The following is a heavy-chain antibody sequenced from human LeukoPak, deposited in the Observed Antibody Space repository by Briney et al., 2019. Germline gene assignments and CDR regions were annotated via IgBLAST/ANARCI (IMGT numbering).Heavy chain of an antibody. D-gene: IGHD6-19*01. Sequence: PGGSLRLSCAASGFTFSSYGMHWVRQAPGKGLEWVAVIWYDGSNKYYADSVKGRFTISRDNSKNTLYLQMNSLRAEDTAVYYCAKPRSGWYVFDYWGQGTLVTVSS. CDR3: AKPRSGWYVFDY. CDR2: IWYDGSNK. J-gene: IGHJ4*02. CDR1: GFTFSSYG. V-gene: IGHV3-33*06.